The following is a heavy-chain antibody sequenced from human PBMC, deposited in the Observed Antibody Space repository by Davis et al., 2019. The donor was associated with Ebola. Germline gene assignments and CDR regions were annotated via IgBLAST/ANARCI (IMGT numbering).Heavy chain of an antibody. CDR1: GYSFPSYW. Sequence: GESLKISCTGSGYSFPSYWIGWVRQMPGKGLEWMGNIYPGDSDTRYSPSFQGQVTISADKSISTAYLQGSSLKASDTAMYYCARLPSLAAGTFPYGMDVWGQGTTVTVSS. CDR2: IYPGDSDT. CDR3: ARLPSLAAGTFPYGMDV. V-gene: IGHV5-51*01. J-gene: IGHJ6*02. D-gene: IGHD6-19*01.